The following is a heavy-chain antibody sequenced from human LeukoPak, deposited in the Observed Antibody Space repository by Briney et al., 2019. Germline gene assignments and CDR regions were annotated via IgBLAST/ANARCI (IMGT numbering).Heavy chain of an antibody. J-gene: IGHJ6*03. D-gene: IGHD3-10*01. V-gene: IGHV3-21*01. Sequence: GGSLRLSCAASGFTFSRYSMNWVRQAPGKGLEWVSSIRSSSSYIYYTDSVKGRFTISRDNAKNSLYLQMNSLRAEDTAMYYCARDRRLVRGWTYYYYMDVWGKGTTVTISS. CDR2: IRSSSSYI. CDR3: ARDRRLVRGWTYYYYMDV. CDR1: GFTFSRYS.